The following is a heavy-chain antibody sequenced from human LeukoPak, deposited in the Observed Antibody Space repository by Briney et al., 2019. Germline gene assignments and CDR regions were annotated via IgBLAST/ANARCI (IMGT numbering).Heavy chain of an antibody. J-gene: IGHJ4*02. CDR3: TTTPLSDNSGWYQRPYDY. CDR1: GFTFINYW. Sequence: GGSLRLSCAASGFTFINYWMHWVRQAPGKGLVWVSRVKGDGTSTIYADFVKGRFTISRDNAKNTFYLQMNSLRSDDTAVYYCTTTPLSDNSGWYQRPYDYWGQGTPVTVSS. V-gene: IGHV3-74*01. D-gene: IGHD6-19*01. CDR2: VKGDGTST.